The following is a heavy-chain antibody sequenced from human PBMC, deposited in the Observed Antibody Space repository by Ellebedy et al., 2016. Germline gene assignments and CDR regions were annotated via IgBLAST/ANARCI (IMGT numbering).Heavy chain of an antibody. J-gene: IGHJ6*03. CDR3: ARTGITGTTGGYYYYMDV. V-gene: IGHV3-33*01. CDR2: IWYDGSNK. CDR1: GFTFSSYG. Sequence: GGSLRLXXAASGFTFSSYGMHWVRQAPGKGLEWVAVIWYDGSNKYYADSVKGRFTISRDNSKNTLYLQMNSLRAEDTAVYYCARTGITGTTGGYYYYMDVWGKGTTVTVSS. D-gene: IGHD1-7*01.